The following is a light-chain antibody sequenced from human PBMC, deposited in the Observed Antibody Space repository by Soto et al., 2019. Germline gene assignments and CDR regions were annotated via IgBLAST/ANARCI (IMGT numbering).Light chain of an antibody. V-gene: IGLV2-11*01. Sequence: QSALTQPRSVSGSPGQSVTISCTGTSSDVGGYNYVSWYQQHPGKAPKLMIYDVSKRPSGVPDRFSGSKSGNTASLTISGLQAEDEADYSCCSYAGSYLVVFGGGTKLTVL. CDR1: SSDVGGYNY. J-gene: IGLJ2*01. CDR3: CSYAGSYLVV. CDR2: DVS.